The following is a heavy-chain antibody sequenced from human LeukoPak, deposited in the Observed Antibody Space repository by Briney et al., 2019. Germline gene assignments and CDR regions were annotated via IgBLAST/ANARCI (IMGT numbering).Heavy chain of an antibody. CDR2: IYTSGST. D-gene: IGHD2-2*02. Sequence: PSETLSLTCTVSGGSISSYYWSWIRQPPGKGLEWIGYIYTSGSTNYNPSLKSRVTASVDTSKNQFSLKLSSVTAADTAVYYCARHAGGYCSSTSCYTGYFQHWGQGTLVTVSS. J-gene: IGHJ1*01. CDR1: GGSISSYY. V-gene: IGHV4-4*09. CDR3: ARHAGGYCSSTSCYTGYFQH.